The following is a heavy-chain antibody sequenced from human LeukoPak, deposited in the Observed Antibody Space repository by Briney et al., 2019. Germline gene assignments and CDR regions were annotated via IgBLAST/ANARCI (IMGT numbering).Heavy chain of an antibody. J-gene: IGHJ4*02. CDR1: GYIFTGYY. CDR3: ARGTGGSLSSIDK. V-gene: IGHV1-2*02. CDR2: INPDSGGT. Sequence: GASVRVSCKASGYIFTGYYIHWVRQTPGQGLEWMGWINPDSGGTNYAQKFQGRVTMTRDTSITTVSLELTSLRSDDTAVYYCARGTGGSLSSIDKWGQGALVTASS. D-gene: IGHD2-8*02.